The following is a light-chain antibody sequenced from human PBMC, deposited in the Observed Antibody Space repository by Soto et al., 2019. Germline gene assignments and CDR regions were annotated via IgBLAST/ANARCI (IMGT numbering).Light chain of an antibody. CDR1: QTITGSY. J-gene: IGKJ1*01. CDR3: QQYGSSPRT. Sequence: EIVLTQSPGILSLSPGERATLSCRASQTITGSYLAWYQQKPGQAPRLLIYGASIRATGIPDRFSGRGSGTDFPPTISRRVPEDFAVYYCQQYGSSPRTFGQGTKVEIK. V-gene: IGKV3-20*01. CDR2: GAS.